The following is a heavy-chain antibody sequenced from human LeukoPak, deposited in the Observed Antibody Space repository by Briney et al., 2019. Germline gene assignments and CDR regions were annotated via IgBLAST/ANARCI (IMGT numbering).Heavy chain of an antibody. Sequence: GGSLRLSCAASGFTFDDYAMPGALQAPGKVLEGVSLISGDGGSTYYADSVKGRFTISRDNSKNSLYLQMNSLRTEDTALYYCAKDNGRFGELPTDYWGQGTLVTVSS. CDR2: ISGDGGST. J-gene: IGHJ4*02. D-gene: IGHD3-10*01. CDR3: AKDNGRFGELPTDY. CDR1: GFTFDDYA. V-gene: IGHV3-43*02.